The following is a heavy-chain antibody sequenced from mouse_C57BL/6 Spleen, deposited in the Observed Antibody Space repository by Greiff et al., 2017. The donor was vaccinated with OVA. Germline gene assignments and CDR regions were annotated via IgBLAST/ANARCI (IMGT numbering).Heavy chain of an antibody. D-gene: IGHD1-1*01. CDR1: GYTFTDYY. J-gene: IGHJ2*01. Sequence: VQLKQSGPELVKPGASVKISCKASGYTFTDYYMNWVKQSHGKSLEWIGDINPNNGGTSYNQKFKGKATLTVDKSSSTAYMELRSLTSEDSAVYYCARGGIYYGSSPLSYWGQGTTLTVSS. V-gene: IGHV1-26*01. CDR3: ARGGIYYGSSPLSY. CDR2: INPNNGGT.